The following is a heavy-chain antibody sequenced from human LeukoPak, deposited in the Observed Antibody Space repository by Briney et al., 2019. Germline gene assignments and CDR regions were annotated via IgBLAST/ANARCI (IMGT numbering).Heavy chain of an antibody. CDR2: INPNSGGT. Sequence: ASVKVSCKASGYTFTSYGISWVRQAPGQGLEWMGWINPNSGGTNYAQKFQGRVTMTRDTSISTAYMELSRLRSDDTAVYYCARGLWSGYYLPWGFDYWGQGTLVTVSS. J-gene: IGHJ4*02. CDR1: GYTFTSYG. CDR3: ARGLWSGYYLPWGFDY. D-gene: IGHD3-3*01. V-gene: IGHV1-2*02.